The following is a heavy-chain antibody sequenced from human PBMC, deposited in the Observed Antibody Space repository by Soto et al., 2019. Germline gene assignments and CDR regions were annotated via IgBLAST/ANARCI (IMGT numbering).Heavy chain of an antibody. Sequence: PGGSLRLSCAASGFTFSSYSMNWVRQAPGKGLEWGSSISSSSSYIYYADSVKGRFTISRDNAKNSLYLQMNSLRAEDTAVYYCARDYDPELYGGNSALYYYYYGMDVWGQGTTVTV. D-gene: IGHD2-21*02. CDR2: ISSSSSYI. J-gene: IGHJ6*02. V-gene: IGHV3-21*01. CDR1: GFTFSSYS. CDR3: ARDYDPELYGGNSALYYYYYGMDV.